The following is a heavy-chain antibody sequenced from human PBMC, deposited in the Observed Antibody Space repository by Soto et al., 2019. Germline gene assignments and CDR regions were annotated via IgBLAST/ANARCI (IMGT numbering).Heavy chain of an antibody. D-gene: IGHD4-4*01. Sequence: WGSLRLSCAASGFTVIRHYIIFFRHAPGKGLEWVSVIYAAGSTYYADSVKGRFTISRDNSKNIVYLQMDSLRAEDTAVYYCARKAGPTQFYYDSWGQGIRVTVSS. CDR3: ARKAGPTQFYYDS. V-gene: IGHV3-53*01. J-gene: IGHJ4*02. CDR1: GFTVIRHY. CDR2: IYAAGST.